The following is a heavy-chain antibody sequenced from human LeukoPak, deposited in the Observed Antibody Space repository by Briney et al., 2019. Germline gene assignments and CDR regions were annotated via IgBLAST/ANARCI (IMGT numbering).Heavy chain of an antibody. Sequence: GASVKVSCKASGGTFSSYAISWVRQAPGQGLEWMGRIIPIPGIANYAQKFQGRVTITADKSTSTAYMELSSLRSEDTAVYYCARADGIDYGGESDFDYWGQGTLVTVSS. CDR1: GGTFSSYA. V-gene: IGHV1-69*04. CDR2: IIPIPGIA. J-gene: IGHJ4*02. D-gene: IGHD4-17*01. CDR3: ARADGIDYGGESDFDY.